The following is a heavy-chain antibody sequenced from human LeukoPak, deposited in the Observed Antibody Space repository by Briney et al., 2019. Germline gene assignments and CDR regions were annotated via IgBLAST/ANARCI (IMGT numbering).Heavy chain of an antibody. D-gene: IGHD7-27*01. CDR3: ARDSSTRNWGYAFDI. CDR1: GFTFSSYG. J-gene: IGHJ3*02. CDR2: ISYDGSNK. V-gene: IGHV3-30*03. Sequence: PGRSLRLSCAASGFTFSSYGMHWVRQAPGKGLEWVAVISYDGSNKYYADSVKGRFTISRDNSKNTLYLQMNSLRAEDTAVYYCARDSSTRNWGYAFDIWGQGTMVTVSS.